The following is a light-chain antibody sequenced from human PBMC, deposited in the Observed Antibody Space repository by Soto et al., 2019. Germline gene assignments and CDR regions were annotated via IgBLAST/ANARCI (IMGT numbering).Light chain of an antibody. Sequence: DVVMTQPPLSLSVTPGQPASMSCKSSQSLLHRDGKTYLYWYLQKPGQPPQLLIYAASTLQSGVPSRFSGSGSGTEFTLTISSLQPEDFATYYCQQLNSYPPWTFGQGTKVDI. CDR3: QQLNSYPPWT. CDR1: QSLLHRDGKTY. J-gene: IGKJ1*01. CDR2: AAS. V-gene: IGKV2D-29*01.